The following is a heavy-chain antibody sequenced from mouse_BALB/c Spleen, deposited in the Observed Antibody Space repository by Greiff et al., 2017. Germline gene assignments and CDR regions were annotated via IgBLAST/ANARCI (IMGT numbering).Heavy chain of an antibody. J-gene: IGHJ2*01. CDR1: GFTFSDYY. Sequence: EVQLVESGGGLVKPGGSLKLSCAASGFTFSDYYMYWVRQTPEKRLEWVATISDGGSYTYYPDSVKGRFTISRDNAKNNLYLQMSSLKSEDTAMYYCARGGYYLDYWGQGTTLTVSS. CDR2: ISDGGSYT. V-gene: IGHV5-4*02. CDR3: ARGGYYLDY.